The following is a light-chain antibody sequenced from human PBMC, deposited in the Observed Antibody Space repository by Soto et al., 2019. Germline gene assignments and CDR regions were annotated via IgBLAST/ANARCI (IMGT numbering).Light chain of an antibody. J-gene: IGLJ2*01. CDR1: SSNIGSNT. V-gene: IGLV1-44*01. Sequence: QSVLTHPPSAAGTPGQMVTISSSGSSSNIGSNTVNWYQQLPGMAPKLLIYNNSQRPSGVPDRFSGSKSGTSASLAISGLQSEDEADYYCAAWDDSLRGLEFGGGTKLTVL. CDR3: AAWDDSLRGLE. CDR2: NNS.